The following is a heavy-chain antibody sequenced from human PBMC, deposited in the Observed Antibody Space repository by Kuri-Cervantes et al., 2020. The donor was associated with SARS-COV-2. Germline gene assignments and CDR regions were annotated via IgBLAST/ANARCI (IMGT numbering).Heavy chain of an antibody. D-gene: IGHD2-21*01. J-gene: IGHJ4*02. CDR1: GYTLTELS. CDR2: FDPEDGET. Sequence: SVKVSCKVSGYTLTELSMHWVRQAPGKGLEWMGGFDPEDGETIYAQKFQGRVTMTEDTSTSTVYLELSSLTSEDTAIYYCYCAPKEGFDSWGQGTLVTVSS. V-gene: IGHV1-24*01. CDR3: YCAPKEGFDS.